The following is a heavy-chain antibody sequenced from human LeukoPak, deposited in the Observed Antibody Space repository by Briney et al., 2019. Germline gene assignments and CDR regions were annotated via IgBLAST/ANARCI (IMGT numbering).Heavy chain of an antibody. V-gene: IGHV1-2*06. CDR2: INPNSGDT. D-gene: IGHD2-2*01. CDR1: GYTFTGYH. J-gene: IGHJ4*02. CDR3: ARDYCSSTSCLFDY. Sequence: GASVKVSFKASGYTFTGYHMHWVRQAPGQGLEWMGRINPNSGDTNYAQKFQGRVTMTRDTPISTAYMELSRLRSDDTAVYYCARDYCSSTSCLFDYWGQGTLVTVSS.